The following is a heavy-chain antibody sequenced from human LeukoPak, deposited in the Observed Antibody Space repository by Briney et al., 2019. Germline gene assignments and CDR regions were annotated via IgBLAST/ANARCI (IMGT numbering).Heavy chain of an antibody. J-gene: IGHJ6*02. V-gene: IGHV3-23*01. D-gene: IGHD3-10*01. CDR1: GFTFSSYA. CDR2: ISGGGGIT. CDR3: TTDRNPSLWYGYYYYGMDV. Sequence: TGGSLRLSCAASGFTFSSYAMSWVRQAPGKGLEWVSAISGGGGITYYADSVKGRFTISRDNSKNTLYLQMNSLRAEDTAVYYCTTDRNPSLWYGYYYYGMDVWGQGTTVTVSS.